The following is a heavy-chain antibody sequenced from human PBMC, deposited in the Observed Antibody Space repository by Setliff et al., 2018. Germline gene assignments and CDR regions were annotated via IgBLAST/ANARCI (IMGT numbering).Heavy chain of an antibody. CDR1: GGSISSSSYY. Sequence: SETLSLTCTVSGGSISSSSYYWGWIRQPPGKGLEWIGSIYYSGSTYYNPSLKSRVTISVDTSKNQFSLKLSSVTAADTAVYYCASPGIAAGTLRHPDYWGQGTLVTAPQ. CDR2: IYYSGST. CDR3: ASPGIAAGTLRHPDY. V-gene: IGHV4-39*01. D-gene: IGHD6-13*01. J-gene: IGHJ4*02.